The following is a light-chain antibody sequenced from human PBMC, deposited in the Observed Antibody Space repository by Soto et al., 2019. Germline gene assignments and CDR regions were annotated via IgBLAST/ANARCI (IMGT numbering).Light chain of an antibody. CDR2: EVS. CDR1: SSDVGSYNY. CDR3: ISYTSSSTL. Sequence: QCALTQPASVSGSPGQSITISCTGTSSDVGSYNYVSWYQQHPGKAPKLMIYEVSDRPSWISSLFSGSKSGNTASLTISGLQTEEEADYYCISYTSSSTLFGTGTKVTVL. V-gene: IGLV2-14*01. J-gene: IGLJ1*01.